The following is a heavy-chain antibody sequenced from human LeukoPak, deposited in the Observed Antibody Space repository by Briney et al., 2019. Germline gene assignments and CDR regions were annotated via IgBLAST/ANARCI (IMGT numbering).Heavy chain of an antibody. CDR3: AREYYYDSSGYYYGGGGWFDP. D-gene: IGHD3-22*01. V-gene: IGHV4-30-2*01. J-gene: IGHJ5*02. CDR2: IYHSGST. CDR1: GGSISSGGYY. Sequence: SQTLSLTCTVSGGSISSGGYYWSWIRQPPGKGLEWIGYIYHSGSTYYNPSLKSRVTISVDRSKNQFSLKLSSVTAADTAVYYCAREYYYDSSGYYYGGGGWFDPWGQGTLVTVSS.